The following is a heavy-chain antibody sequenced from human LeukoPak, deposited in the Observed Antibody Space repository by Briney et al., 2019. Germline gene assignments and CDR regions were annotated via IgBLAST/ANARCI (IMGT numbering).Heavy chain of an antibody. CDR1: GGSISSSNW. Sequence: SETLSHTCAVSGGSISSSNWWSWVRQPPGKGLEWIGEIYHSGSTNYNPSLKSRVTISVDKSKNQFSLKLSSVTAADTAVYYCAWRTYYYDSSGNPGGWGQGTLVTVSS. V-gene: IGHV4-4*02. D-gene: IGHD3-22*01. CDR3: AWRTYYYDSSGNPGG. CDR2: IYHSGST. J-gene: IGHJ4*02.